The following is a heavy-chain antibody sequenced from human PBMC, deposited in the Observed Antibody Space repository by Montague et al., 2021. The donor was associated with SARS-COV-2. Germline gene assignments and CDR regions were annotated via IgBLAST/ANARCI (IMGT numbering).Heavy chain of an antibody. D-gene: IGHD3-16*02. J-gene: IGHJ3*02. CDR2: IYTSGST. V-gene: IGHV4-61*02. CDR3: AREWGGYQPRANAFNI. CDR1: GDSVSSGSYY. Sequence: TLSLTCTVSGDSVSSGSYYWSWIRQPAGKGLEWIGRIYTSGSTNYNPSLKSRVTISVDTSKNQFSLKLSSVTAADTAVYFCAREWGGYQPRANAFNIWGQGTMVTVSS.